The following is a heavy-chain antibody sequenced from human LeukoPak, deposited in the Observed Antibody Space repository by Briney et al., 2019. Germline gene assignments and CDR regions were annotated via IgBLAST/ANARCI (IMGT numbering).Heavy chain of an antibody. CDR3: ARCRESGYDFMANYYMDV. CDR2: ISSSSSYI. Sequence: PGGSLRLSCAASGFTFSSYSMNWVRQAPGKGLEWVSSISSSSSYIYYADSVKGRFTISRDNAKNSLYLQMNSLRAEDTAVYYCARCRESGYDFMANYYMDVWGKGTTVTISS. J-gene: IGHJ6*03. D-gene: IGHD5-12*01. CDR1: GFTFSSYS. V-gene: IGHV3-21*01.